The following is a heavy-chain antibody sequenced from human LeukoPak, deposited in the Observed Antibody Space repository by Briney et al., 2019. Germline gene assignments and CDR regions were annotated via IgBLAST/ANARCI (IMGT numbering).Heavy chain of an antibody. Sequence: PSQTLSLTCTVSGGSISSGDYYWSWIRQPPRKGLEWIGYIYYSGSTYYNPSLKSRVTISVDTSKNQFSLKLSSVTAADTAVYYCASLAGVQLMDYWGQGTLVTVSS. J-gene: IGHJ4*02. V-gene: IGHV4-30-4*01. D-gene: IGHD5-18*01. CDR3: ASLAGVQLMDY. CDR1: GGSISSGDYY. CDR2: IYYSGST.